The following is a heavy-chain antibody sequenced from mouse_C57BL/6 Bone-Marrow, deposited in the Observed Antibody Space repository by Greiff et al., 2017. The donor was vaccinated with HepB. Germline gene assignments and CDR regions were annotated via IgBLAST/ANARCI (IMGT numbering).Heavy chain of an antibody. CDR1: GFTFSSYA. Sequence: EVQGVESGEGLVKPGGSLKLSCAASGFTFSSYAMSWVRQTPEKRLEWVAYISSGGDYIYYADTVKGRFTISRDTARNTLYLQMSSLKSEDTAMYYCTRERGPSSYDVFLYAMDYWGQGTSVTVSS. CDR2: ISSGGDYI. D-gene: IGHD2-3*01. CDR3: TRERGPSSYDVFLYAMDY. J-gene: IGHJ4*01. V-gene: IGHV5-9-1*02.